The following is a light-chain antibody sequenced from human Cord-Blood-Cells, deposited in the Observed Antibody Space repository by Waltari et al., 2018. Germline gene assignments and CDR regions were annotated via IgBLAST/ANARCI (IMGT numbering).Light chain of an antibody. Sequence: QSALTQPASVSGSPGQSITISCTGTSSDVGGYNYVSWYQQHPGKAPKLMIYDVSNRPSGVSNRFSGSKSDNTASLNISGLKAEDEADYYCSSYTSSSTYVFGTGTKVTVL. CDR3: SSYTSSSTYV. V-gene: IGLV2-14*01. J-gene: IGLJ1*01. CDR2: DVS. CDR1: SSDVGGYNY.